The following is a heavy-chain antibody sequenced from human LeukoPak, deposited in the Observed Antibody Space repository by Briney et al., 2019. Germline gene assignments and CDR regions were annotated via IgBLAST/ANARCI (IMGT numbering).Heavy chain of an antibody. Sequence: ASVKVSCKASGYTFTSYYMHWVRQAPGQGLEWMGIINPSGGSTSYAQKFQGRVTMTRDTSTSTVYMELSSLRAEDTAVYYCASARLLYYYDGWGQGTLVTVSS. CDR3: ASARLLYYYDG. CDR2: INPSGGST. CDR1: GYTFTSYY. V-gene: IGHV1-46*01. D-gene: IGHD3-22*01. J-gene: IGHJ4*02.